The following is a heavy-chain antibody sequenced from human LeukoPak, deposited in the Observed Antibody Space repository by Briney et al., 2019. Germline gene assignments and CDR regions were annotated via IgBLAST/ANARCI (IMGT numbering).Heavy chain of an antibody. CDR2: ISGSGGST. D-gene: IGHD2-15*01. Sequence: GGSLRLSCAASGFIFSDYYMSWIRQAPGKGLEWVSAISGSGGSTYYADSVKGRFTISRDNSKNTLYLQMNSLRAEDTAVYYCAREGSGRDMDVWGKGTTVTISS. CDR3: AREGSGRDMDV. J-gene: IGHJ6*03. CDR1: GFIFSDYY. V-gene: IGHV3-23*01.